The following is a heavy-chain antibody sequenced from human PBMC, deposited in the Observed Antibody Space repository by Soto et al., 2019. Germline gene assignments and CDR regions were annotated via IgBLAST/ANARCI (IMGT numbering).Heavy chain of an antibody. CDR3: ARDRIRYFDWLSDNWFDP. V-gene: IGHV1-3*01. CDR1: GYTFTSYA. CDR2: INAGNGNT. J-gene: IGHJ5*02. Sequence: ASVKVSCKASGYTFTSYAMHWVRQAPGQRLEWMGWINAGNGNTKYSQKFQGRVTITRDTSASTAYMELSSLRSEDTAVYYCARDRIRYFDWLSDNWFDPWGQGTLVTVSS. D-gene: IGHD3-9*01.